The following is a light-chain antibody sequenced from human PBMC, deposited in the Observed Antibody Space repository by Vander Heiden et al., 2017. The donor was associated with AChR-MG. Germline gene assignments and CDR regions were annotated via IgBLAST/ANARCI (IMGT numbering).Light chain of an antibody. CDR1: SSNIGSKT. CDR2: SDN. V-gene: IGLV1-44*01. Sequence: QSVLTPPPSASGTPGHRVTITCSGSSSNIGSKTVNWYQQRPGTAPKLLIYSDNQRPSGVPDRFSGSKSGTSASLAISGLQSEDEADYYCAAWDDSLNGWVFGGGTKLTVL. J-gene: IGLJ3*02. CDR3: AAWDDSLNGWV.